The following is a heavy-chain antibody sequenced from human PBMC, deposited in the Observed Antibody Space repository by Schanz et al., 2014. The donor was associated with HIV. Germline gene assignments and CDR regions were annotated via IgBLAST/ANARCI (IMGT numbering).Heavy chain of an antibody. CDR3: AKFGRLLGNFDD. D-gene: IGHD2-15*01. Sequence: EVRLVESGGGLVQSGGSLRLSCAASGFSFSNFWVTWVRQAPGKGLEWVANIKEDGSEKYHADSVKGRFTISRDNAKNSLFLQMESLRAEDTAVYYCAKFGRLLGNFDDWGQGTLVTVSS. V-gene: IGHV3-7*03. J-gene: IGHJ4*02. CDR1: GFSFSNFW. CDR2: IKEDGSEK.